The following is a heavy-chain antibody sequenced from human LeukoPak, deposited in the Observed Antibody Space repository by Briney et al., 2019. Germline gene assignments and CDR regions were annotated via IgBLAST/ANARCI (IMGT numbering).Heavy chain of an antibody. CDR1: GFTFSTFA. V-gene: IGHV3-23*01. Sequence: GGSLRLSCEASGFTFSTFAMIWVRQPPGKGLEWVSSIFPSGGEIHYADSVRGRFTISRDNSKSTLSLQMNSLRAEDTAVYYCARGNSYGSGYYYMDVWGKGTTVTISS. J-gene: IGHJ6*03. CDR2: IFPSGGEI. CDR3: ARGNSYGSGYYYMDV. D-gene: IGHD3-10*01.